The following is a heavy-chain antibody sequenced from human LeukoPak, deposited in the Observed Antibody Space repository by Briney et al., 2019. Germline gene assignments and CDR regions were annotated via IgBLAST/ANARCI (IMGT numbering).Heavy chain of an antibody. Sequence: GGSLRLSCAASGFTFSSKRMHWVPQAPGQGLEWGAVITCDGSNKDYAVHVKVRFTISRANTKNTLYLQMNSLRAEDTAVYYCAKGYYYDSSVLCWGQGTLVTVSS. D-gene: IGHD3-22*01. J-gene: IGHJ4*02. CDR3: AKGYYYDSSVLC. V-gene: IGHV3-30*18. CDR1: GFTFSSKR. CDR2: ITCDGSNK.